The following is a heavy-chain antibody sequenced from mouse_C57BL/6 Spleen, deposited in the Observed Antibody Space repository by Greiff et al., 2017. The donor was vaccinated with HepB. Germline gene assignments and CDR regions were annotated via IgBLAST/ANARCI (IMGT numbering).Heavy chain of an antibody. Sequence: VQLQESGAELVKPGASVKISCKASGYAFSSYWMNWVKQRPGKGLEWIGQIYPGDGDTNYNGKFKGKATLTADKSSSTAYMQLSSLTSEDSAVYFCARDYGSEAWFAYWGQGTLVTVSA. CDR2: IYPGDGDT. D-gene: IGHD1-1*01. CDR3: ARDYGSEAWFAY. J-gene: IGHJ3*01. CDR1: GYAFSSYW. V-gene: IGHV1-80*01.